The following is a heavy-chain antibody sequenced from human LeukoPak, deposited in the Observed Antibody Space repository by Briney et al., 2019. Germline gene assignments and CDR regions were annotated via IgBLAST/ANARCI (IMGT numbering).Heavy chain of an antibody. V-gene: IGHV4-59*01. Sequence: PSETLSLTCTVSGGSISSYYWTWIRQPPGKGLEWIGNIYYSGSTNCNPSLKSRVTISVDTSKNQFSLKLSSVAAADTAVYHCARVGFWSGYYSWFDPWGQGTLVTVSS. D-gene: IGHD3-3*01. CDR2: IYYSGST. J-gene: IGHJ5*02. CDR3: ARVGFWSGYYSWFDP. CDR1: GGSISSYY.